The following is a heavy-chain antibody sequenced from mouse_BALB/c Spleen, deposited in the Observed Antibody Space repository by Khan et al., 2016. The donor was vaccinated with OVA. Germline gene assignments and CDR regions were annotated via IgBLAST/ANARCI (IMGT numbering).Heavy chain of an antibody. CDR3: ARTARIKY. V-gene: IGHV3-2*02. Sequence: EVQLQESGPGLVKPSQSLSLTCTVTGYSITSGYGWNWIRQFPGNKLEWMGYISYSGSTIYNPSFKSRISITRDTSKNQFFLQLNSVTTEDTTTYYCARTARIKYWGQGTTLTVSS. D-gene: IGHD1-2*01. CDR2: ISYSGST. J-gene: IGHJ2*01. CDR1: GYSITSGYG.